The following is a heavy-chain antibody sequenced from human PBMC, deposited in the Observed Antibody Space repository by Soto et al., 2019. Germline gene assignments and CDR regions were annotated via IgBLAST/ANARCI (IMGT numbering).Heavy chain of an antibody. D-gene: IGHD6-6*01. V-gene: IGHV4-31*03. J-gene: IGHJ5*02. CDR2: IYYSGST. Sequence: TLSLTCTVSGGSISSGGYYWSWIRQHPGKGLEWIGYIYYSGSTYYNPSLKSRVTISVDTSKNQFSLKLSSVTAADTAVYYCAREGIAARPFDPWGQGTLVTVSS. CDR3: AREGIAARPFDP. CDR1: GGSISSGGYY.